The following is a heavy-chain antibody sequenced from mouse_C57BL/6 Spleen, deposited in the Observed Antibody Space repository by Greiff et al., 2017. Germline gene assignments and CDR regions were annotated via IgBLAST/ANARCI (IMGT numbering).Heavy chain of an antibody. V-gene: IGHV5-12*01. CDR2: ISNGGGST. CDR1: GFTFSDYY. CDR3: ARYDYLNRGFAY. Sequence: EVKLVESGGGLVQPGGSLKLSCAASGFTFSDYYMSWVRQTPEKRLEWVAYISNGGGSTYYPDTVTGRFTISSDNAKHSLYLHMSRLKSEDTAIYYWARYDYLNRGFAYWGQGTLVTVSA. J-gene: IGHJ3*01. D-gene: IGHD2-4*01.